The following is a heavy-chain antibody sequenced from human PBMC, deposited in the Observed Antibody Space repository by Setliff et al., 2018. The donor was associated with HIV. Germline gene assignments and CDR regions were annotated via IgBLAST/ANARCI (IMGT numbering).Heavy chain of an antibody. D-gene: IGHD1-26*01. CDR2: MNPNSGNT. Sequence: ASVKVSCKASGYTFTNYDINWVRQVTGQGLEWMGWMNPNSGNTGYGQKFQGRVTMTRDTSISTAYMELSNLGSEDTAVYYCARDLFTVPSREGYDYWGQGTLVTVSS. V-gene: IGHV1-8*01. CDR1: GYTFTNYD. J-gene: IGHJ4*02. CDR3: ARDLFTVPSREGYDY.